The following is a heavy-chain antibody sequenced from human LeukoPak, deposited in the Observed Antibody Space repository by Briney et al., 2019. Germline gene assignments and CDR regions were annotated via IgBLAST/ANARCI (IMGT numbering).Heavy chain of an antibody. Sequence: GASVKVSCKASGYTFTGYYMRWVRQAPGQGLEWMGWINPNSGGTNYAQKFQGRVTMTRDTSISTAYMELSRLRSDDTPVYFWGPGPRGEDYFDYWGQGTRVTVSS. V-gene: IGHV1-2*02. J-gene: IGHJ4*02. D-gene: IGHD3-16*01. CDR1: GYTFTGYY. CDR3: GPGPRGEDYFDY. CDR2: INPNSGGT.